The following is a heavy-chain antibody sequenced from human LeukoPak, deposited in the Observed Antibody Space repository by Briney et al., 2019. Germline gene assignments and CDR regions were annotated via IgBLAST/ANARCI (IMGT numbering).Heavy chain of an antibody. J-gene: IGHJ4*02. CDR1: GFIVSSSY. D-gene: IGHD1-26*01. Sequence: PGGSLRLSCAASGFIVSSSYLSWVRQAPGKGLEWVSLIYSGGSTYYADSVKGRFTVSRDNSKNTLDLQMNSLRAEDTAVYYCARSVGATMRKNLYFDYWGQGTLVTASS. V-gene: IGHV3-53*01. CDR2: IYSGGST. CDR3: ARSVGATMRKNLYFDY.